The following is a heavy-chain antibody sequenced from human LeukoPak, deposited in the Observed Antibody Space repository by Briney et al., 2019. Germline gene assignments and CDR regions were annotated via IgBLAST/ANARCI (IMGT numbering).Heavy chain of an antibody. CDR2: ISSSGSTI. D-gene: IGHD3-22*01. CDR1: GFTFSSYW. Sequence: PGGSLRLSCAASGFTFSSYWMSWIRQAPGKGLEWVSYISSSGSTIYYADFVKGRFTISRDNAKNSLYLQMNSLRAEDTAVYYCARDYYDSSGYYYFDYWGQGTLVTVSS. J-gene: IGHJ4*02. V-gene: IGHV3-11*04. CDR3: ARDYYDSSGYYYFDY.